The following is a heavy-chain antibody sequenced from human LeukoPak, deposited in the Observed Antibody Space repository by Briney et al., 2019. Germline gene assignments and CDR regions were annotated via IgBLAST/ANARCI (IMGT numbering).Heavy chain of an antibody. CDR3: ARDQRGSGYYYGNWFDP. CDR2: INPNSGGT. V-gene: IGHV1-2*02. J-gene: IGHJ5*02. Sequence: ASVKVSCKASGYTFTGYYMHWVRQAPGQGLEWMGWINPNSGGTNYAQKFQGRVTMTRDTSISTAYMELSRLRSDDTAVYYCARDQRGSGYYYGNWFDPWGQGTLVTVSS. CDR1: GYTFTGYY. D-gene: IGHD3-22*01.